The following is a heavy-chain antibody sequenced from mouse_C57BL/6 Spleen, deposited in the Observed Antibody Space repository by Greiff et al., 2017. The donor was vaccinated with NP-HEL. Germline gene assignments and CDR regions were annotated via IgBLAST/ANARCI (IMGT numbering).Heavy chain of an antibody. J-gene: IGHJ2*01. V-gene: IGHV1-59*01. CDR1: GYTFTSYW. D-gene: IGHD3-2*02. Sequence: QVQLQQPGAELVRPGTSVKLSCKASGYTFTSYWMHWVKQRPGQGLEWIGVIDPSDSYTNYNQKFKGKATLTVDTSSSTAYMQLSGLTSEDSAVYYCARLGLPPQACFDYWGQGTTLTVSS. CDR2: IDPSDSYT. CDR3: ARLGLPPQACFDY.